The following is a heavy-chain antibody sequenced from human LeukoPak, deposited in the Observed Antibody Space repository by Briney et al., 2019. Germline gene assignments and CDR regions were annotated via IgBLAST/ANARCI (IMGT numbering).Heavy chain of an antibody. D-gene: IGHD5-18*01. CDR3: AKKGFHDSYGYDY. J-gene: IGHJ4*02. CDR2: IRYDGSNK. Sequence: GGSLRLSCAASAFTFSSYGMHWVRQVPGKGLEWVAFIRYDGSNKYYADSVKGRFTIPRDHSKNTLYLQMNSLRAEDTAVYYCAKKGFHDSYGYDYWGQGTLVTVSS. CDR1: AFTFSSYG. V-gene: IGHV3-30*02.